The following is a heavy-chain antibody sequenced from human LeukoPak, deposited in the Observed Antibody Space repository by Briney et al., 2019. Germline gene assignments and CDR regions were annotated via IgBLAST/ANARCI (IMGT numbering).Heavy chain of an antibody. CDR1: GYTFTSYG. D-gene: IGHD6-13*01. Sequence: ASVKVSCKASGYTFTSYGISWVRQAPGQGLEWMGWISAYNGNTNYAQELQGRVTMTTDTSTSTAYMELRSLRSDDTAVYYCARGAAAAGKATGRPIGYWGQGTLVTVSS. CDR2: ISAYNGNT. CDR3: ARGAAAAGKATGRPIGY. J-gene: IGHJ4*02. V-gene: IGHV1-18*01.